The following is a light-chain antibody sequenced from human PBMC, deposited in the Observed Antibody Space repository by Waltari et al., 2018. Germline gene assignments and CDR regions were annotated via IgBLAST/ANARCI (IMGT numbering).Light chain of an antibody. CDR1: SSNIGAGYD. CDR2: ANR. V-gene: IGLV1-40*01. Sequence: QSVLTQLPSVSGAPGQRVTISCTGSSSNIGAGYDVHWYLQLPGTAPKLLIYANRNRPSGVPDRFSGSKSGTSASLAITGLQPEDEADYYCQSYDSSLSGRPWVFGGGTKLTVL. CDR3: QSYDSSLSGRPWV. J-gene: IGLJ3*02.